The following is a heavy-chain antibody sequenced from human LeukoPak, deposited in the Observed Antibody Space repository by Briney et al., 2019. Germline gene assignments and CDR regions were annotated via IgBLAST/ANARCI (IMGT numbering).Heavy chain of an antibody. J-gene: IGHJ4*02. CDR1: GFTYSSFA. Sequence: PGGSLRLSCAASGFTYSSFAMSGVRQAPGKGLEWVSVILSTGGRTYYAHSVKGRFTISRDNSNNTLYLQMNSLRADDTAVYYCAKAHPSIYTYGHYYFDYWGQGTLVTVSS. CDR3: AKAHPSIYTYGHYYFDY. CDR2: ILSTGGRT. D-gene: IGHD5-18*01. V-gene: IGHV3-23*01.